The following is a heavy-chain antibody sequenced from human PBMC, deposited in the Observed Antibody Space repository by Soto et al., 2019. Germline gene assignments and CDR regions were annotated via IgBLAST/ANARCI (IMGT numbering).Heavy chain of an antibody. CDR3: ARDRHPYSTKYYFDY. CDR2: ISGSGAYT. J-gene: IGHJ4*02. V-gene: IGHV3-23*01. CDR1: GFTFSTYA. D-gene: IGHD2-2*01. Sequence: GGSLRLSCAASGFTFSTYAMNWVRQPPGRGLEWVSSISGSGAYTYYADSVQGRFTISRDNSKNTLNLQMNSLRAEDTAVYYCARDRHPYSTKYYFDYWGQGTLVTVSS.